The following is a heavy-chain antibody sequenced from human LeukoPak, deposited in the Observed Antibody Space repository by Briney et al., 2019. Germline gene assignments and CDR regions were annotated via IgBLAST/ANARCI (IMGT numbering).Heavy chain of an antibody. CDR3: ARDYSGYDSGWFDP. V-gene: IGHV3-48*03. D-gene: IGHD5-12*01. J-gene: IGHJ5*02. CDR1: GFTFSSYE. CDR2: ISSSGSTI. Sequence: GGSLRLSCAASGFTFSSYEMNWVRQAPGKGLEWVSYISSSGSTIYYADSVKGRFTISRDNAKNSLYLQMNSLRAEDTAVYYCARDYSGYDSGWFDPWGQGTLVTVSS.